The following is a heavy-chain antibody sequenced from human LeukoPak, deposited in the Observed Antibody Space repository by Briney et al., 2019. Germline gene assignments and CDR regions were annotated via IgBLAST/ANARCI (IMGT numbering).Heavy chain of an antibody. CDR3: ARWKQPGTAAAKLYWYFDL. D-gene: IGHD6-13*01. Sequence: GGSLRLSCAASRFTFSSYAMHWVRQAPGKGLEWVAVISYDGSNKYYADSVKGRFTISRDNSRNTLYLQMNSLRTEDTAVYYCARWKQPGTAAAKLYWYFDLWGRGTLVTVSS. J-gene: IGHJ2*01. CDR1: RFTFSSYA. CDR2: ISYDGSNK. V-gene: IGHV3-30*04.